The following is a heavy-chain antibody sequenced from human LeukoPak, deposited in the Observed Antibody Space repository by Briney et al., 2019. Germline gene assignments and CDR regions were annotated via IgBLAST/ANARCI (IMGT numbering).Heavy chain of an antibody. Sequence: GGSLRLSCAASGFTFSSYWMSWVRQAPGKGLEWVANIKQDGSEKYYVDSVKGRFTISRDNAKNSLYLQMNGLRAEDTAVYYCARGSSSGWSGSYYYYMDVWGKGTTVTVSS. CDR1: GFTFSSYW. V-gene: IGHV3-7*01. D-gene: IGHD6-19*01. J-gene: IGHJ6*03. CDR3: ARGSSSGWSGSYYYYMDV. CDR2: IKQDGSEK.